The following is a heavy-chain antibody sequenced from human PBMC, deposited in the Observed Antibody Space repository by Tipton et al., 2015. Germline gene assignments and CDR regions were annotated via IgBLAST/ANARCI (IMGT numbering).Heavy chain of an antibody. D-gene: IGHD3-10*01. CDR3: AKASNYYGSGSYSY. CDR2: VSGSGGST. Sequence: SLRLSCVVSGFTFSSYAMSWVRQAPGKGLEWVSSVSGSGGSTYSADSVKGRFTISRDNSQNTLYLQMNSLRAEDTAVYYCAKASNYYGSGSYSYWGQGTLVAVSS. CDR1: GFTFSSYA. V-gene: IGHV3-23*01. J-gene: IGHJ4*02.